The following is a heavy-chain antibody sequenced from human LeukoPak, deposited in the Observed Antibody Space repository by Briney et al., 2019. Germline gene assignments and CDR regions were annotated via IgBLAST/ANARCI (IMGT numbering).Heavy chain of an antibody. CDR3: ARDGGRAYYYDSSGYPFFDY. CDR2: ISSSSSYI. Sequence: PGGSLRLSCATSGFIFSTYTMNWVRQAPGKGLEWVSSISSSSSYIYYADSVKGRFTISRDNAKNSLYLQMNSLRAEDTAVYYCARDGGRAYYYDSSGYPFFDYWGQGTLVTVSS. D-gene: IGHD3-22*01. J-gene: IGHJ4*02. V-gene: IGHV3-21*01. CDR1: GFIFSTYT.